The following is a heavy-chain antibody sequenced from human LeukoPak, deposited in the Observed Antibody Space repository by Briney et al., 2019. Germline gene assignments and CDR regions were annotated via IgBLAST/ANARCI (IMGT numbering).Heavy chain of an antibody. V-gene: IGHV1-69*05. CDR1: GRTFSSYA. CDR3: AREKLIAARPDP. Sequence: SEKLSCKASGRTFSSYAISWVRQASGQGLEWMGRIIPIFGTANYAQKFQGRVTITTDESTSTAYMELSSLRSEDTAVYYCAREKLIAARPDPWGQGTLVTVSS. D-gene: IGHD6-6*01. CDR2: IIPIFGTA. J-gene: IGHJ5*02.